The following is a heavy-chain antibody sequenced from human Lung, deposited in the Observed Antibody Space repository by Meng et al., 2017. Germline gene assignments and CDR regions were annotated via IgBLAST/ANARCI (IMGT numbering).Heavy chain of an antibody. Sequence: VQLQESGPGLVKPSKTLSLTCSVSGGSISSDGYYWTWIRQPAGKGLEWIGRIYSRGSTNYNPFLKSRVTISLDASKNQFSLELSSVTATDTAVYYCARDLSDSTGYYPFQHWGQGTLVTVSS. CDR2: IYSRGST. D-gene: IGHD3-22*01. V-gene: IGHV4-61*02. J-gene: IGHJ1*01. CDR1: GGSISSDGYY. CDR3: ARDLSDSTGYYPFQH.